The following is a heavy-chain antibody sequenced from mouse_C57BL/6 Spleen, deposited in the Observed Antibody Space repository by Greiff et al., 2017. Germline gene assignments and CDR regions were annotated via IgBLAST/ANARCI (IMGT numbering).Heavy chain of an antibody. Sequence: EVKLQESGPGLVKPSQSLSLTCSVTGYSITSGYYWNWIRQFPGNKLEWMGYISYDGSNNYNPSLKNRISITRDTSKNQFFLKLNSVTTEDTATYYCARVGLDYYGTYYAMDYWGQGTSVTVSS. CDR2: ISYDGSN. CDR1: GYSITSGYY. CDR3: ARVGLDYYGTYYAMDY. V-gene: IGHV3-6*01. D-gene: IGHD1-1*01. J-gene: IGHJ4*01.